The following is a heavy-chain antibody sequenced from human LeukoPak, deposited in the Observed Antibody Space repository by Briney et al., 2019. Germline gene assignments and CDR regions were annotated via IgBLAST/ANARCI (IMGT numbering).Heavy chain of an antibody. V-gene: IGHV3-21*04. CDR3: AKDTRYSYESGAFDI. CDR1: GFTFSSYS. D-gene: IGHD5-18*01. J-gene: IGHJ3*02. CDR2: ISSSSSYI. Sequence: GGSLRLSCAASGFTFSSYSMNWVRQAPGKGLEWVSSISSSSSYINYADSVRGRFTISRDNAKNSLFLQMDSLRAEDMALYYCAKDTRYSYESGAFDIWGQGTMVTVSS.